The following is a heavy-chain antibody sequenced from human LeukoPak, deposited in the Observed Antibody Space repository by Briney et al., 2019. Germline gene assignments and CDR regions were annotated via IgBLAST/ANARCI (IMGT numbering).Heavy chain of an antibody. CDR1: GFSFSLYP. CDR3: ARDHNWAFDF. J-gene: IGHJ4*02. Sequence: GGSLRLSCAASGFSFSLYPMNWVRQAPGKGLEWLSNIRDSGGEMYYADSVKGRFTITRDNAKNTLYLQMNGLRVEDTAVYFCARDHNWAFDFWGRGSLVTVYS. V-gene: IGHV3-48*01. CDR2: IRDSGGEM. D-gene: IGHD1-1*01.